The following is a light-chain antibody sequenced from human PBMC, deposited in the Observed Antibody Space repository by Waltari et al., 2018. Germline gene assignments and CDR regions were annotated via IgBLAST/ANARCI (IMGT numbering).Light chain of an antibody. CDR1: SNDVGGYDY. J-gene: IGLJ2*01. Sequence: QSALTQPAPVSGSPGQSITISCTGTSNDVGGYDYDSWYQQHPDKAPKLVIFEVSNRPSGVSRRFSASKSGNTASLTISGLQAEDEAVYYCNSYSSTTTLVFGGGTKVTVL. CDR2: EVS. CDR3: NSYSSTTTLV. V-gene: IGLV2-14*01.